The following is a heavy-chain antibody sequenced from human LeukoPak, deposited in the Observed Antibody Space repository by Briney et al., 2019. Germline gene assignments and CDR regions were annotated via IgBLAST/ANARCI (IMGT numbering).Heavy chain of an antibody. D-gene: IGHD2/OR15-2a*01. J-gene: IGHJ3*01. CDR3: ARTFYDTLDSDAFDF. Sequence: GASVKVSCKAFGYTFTGYYMHWVRQAPGQGLEWMGWINPDSGGTNNAQKFQGRVTMTRDTSISTAYMELSRLRSDDTAVYYCARTFYDTLDSDAFDFWGQGTMVIVSS. V-gene: IGHV1-2*02. CDR1: GYTFTGYY. CDR2: INPDSGGT.